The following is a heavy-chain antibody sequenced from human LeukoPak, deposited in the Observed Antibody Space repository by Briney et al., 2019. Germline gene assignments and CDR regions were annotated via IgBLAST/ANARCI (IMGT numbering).Heavy chain of an antibody. D-gene: IGHD3-10*01. CDR1: EFTLGSHW. Sequence: GGSLRLSCAASEFTLGSHWMSWVRQAPGEGLEWVASIKQDGSEKYYVDSVKGRFTISRDNAKNSLYLQMNSLRVEDTAVYYCAKYYCYSGSCQSFDYWGQGTLVTVSS. CDR3: AKYYCYSGSCQSFDY. V-gene: IGHV3-7*02. CDR2: IKQDGSEK. J-gene: IGHJ4*02.